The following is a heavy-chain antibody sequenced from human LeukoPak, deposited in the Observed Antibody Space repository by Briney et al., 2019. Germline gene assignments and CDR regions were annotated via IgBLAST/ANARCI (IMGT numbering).Heavy chain of an antibody. CDR3: ASAKTDFWSGYYSY. J-gene: IGHJ4*02. D-gene: IGHD3-3*01. CDR1: GGSISSSSYY. V-gene: IGHV4-39*07. Sequence: TSETLSLTCTVSGGSISSSSYYWGWIRQPPGKGLEWIGSIYYSGSTYYNPSLKSRVTISVDTSKNQFSLKLSSVTAADTAVYYCASAKTDFWSGYYSYWGQGTLVTVSS. CDR2: IYYSGST.